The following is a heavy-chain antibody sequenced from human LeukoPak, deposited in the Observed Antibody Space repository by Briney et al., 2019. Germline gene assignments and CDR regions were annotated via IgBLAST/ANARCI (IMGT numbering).Heavy chain of an antibody. D-gene: IGHD3-10*01. J-gene: IGHJ4*02. Sequence: SVKVSCKASGGTFSNFAFSWVRQAPGQGLQWVGRIIPIVDVTSYAQNFKGRVAITADESTTTAYMELSSLRSEDTAVYYCAREMGDREFYFDYWGQGTLVTVSS. CDR3: AREMGDREFYFDY. V-gene: IGHV1-69*04. CDR1: GGTFSNFA. CDR2: IIPIVDVT.